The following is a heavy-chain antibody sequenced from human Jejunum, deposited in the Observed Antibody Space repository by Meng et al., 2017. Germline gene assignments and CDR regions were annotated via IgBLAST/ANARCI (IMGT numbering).Heavy chain of an antibody. Sequence: QFQLQESGPGLVRPSETLSLICTVSGGSVGRAGYQWGWIRQPPGRGLEWIGYANTNYNPSLKRRVTISLDTSRNLFSLSLTSVTAADTAVYYCARDSMGSLDYWGQGILVTVSS. CDR3: ARDSMGSLDY. D-gene: IGHD1-26*01. V-gene: IGHV4-61*08. J-gene: IGHJ4*02. CDR1: GGSVGRAGYQ. CDR2: ANT.